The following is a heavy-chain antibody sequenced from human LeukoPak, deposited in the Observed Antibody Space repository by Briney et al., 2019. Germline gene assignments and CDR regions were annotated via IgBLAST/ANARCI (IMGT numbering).Heavy chain of an antibody. J-gene: IGHJ5*02. D-gene: IGHD4-17*01. CDR1: GYTFTSYY. CDR3: ARRGEDYGDYDGWFDP. CDR2: INPSGGST. V-gene: IGHV1-46*01. Sequence: GASVKVSCKASGYTFTSYYMHWVRQAPGQGLEWMGLINPSGGSTSYAQKFQGRVTMTRDTSTSTVYMELSSLRSEDTAVYYCARRGEDYGDYDGWFDPWGQGTLVTVSS.